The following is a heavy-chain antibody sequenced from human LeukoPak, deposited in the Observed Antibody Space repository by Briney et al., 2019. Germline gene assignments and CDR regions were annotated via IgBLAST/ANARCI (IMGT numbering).Heavy chain of an antibody. CDR1: GGTFSSYA. V-gene: IGHV1-69*04. CDR3: ARDRLGATIVYYYYGMDV. Sequence: SVKVSCKASGGTFSSYAISWVRQAPGQGLEWMGRIIPILGIANYAQKFQGRVTITADKSTSTAYVELSSLRSEDTAVYYCARDRLGATIVYYYYGMDVWGQGSMVTVSS. CDR2: IIPILGIA. J-gene: IGHJ6*02. D-gene: IGHD1-26*01.